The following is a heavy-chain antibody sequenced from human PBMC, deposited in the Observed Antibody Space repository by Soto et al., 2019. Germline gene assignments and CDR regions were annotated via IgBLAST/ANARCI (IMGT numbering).Heavy chain of an antibody. Sequence: SETLSLTCTVSGGSISSYYWSWIRQPPGKGLEWIGYTYYSGSTNYNPSLKSRVTISVDTSKNQFSLKLSSVTAADTAVYYCASSPGRGLDFDYWGQGTLVTVSS. V-gene: IGHV4-59*01. J-gene: IGHJ4*02. CDR1: GGSISSYY. CDR2: TYYSGST. CDR3: ASSPGRGLDFDY. D-gene: IGHD3-10*01.